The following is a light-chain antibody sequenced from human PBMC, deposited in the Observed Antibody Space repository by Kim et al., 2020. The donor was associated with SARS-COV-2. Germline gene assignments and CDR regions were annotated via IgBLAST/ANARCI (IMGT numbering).Light chain of an antibody. CDR2: DVN. V-gene: IGLV2-14*03. Sequence: GQSLTISCTGTSSDVGGYNYVSWYQQHPGKAPKRMIYDVNKRPSGVSNRFSGSKSGNTASLTISGLQAEDEADYYCSSYTSSSTYVFGTGTKVTVL. CDR1: SSDVGGYNY. CDR3: SSYTSSSTYV. J-gene: IGLJ1*01.